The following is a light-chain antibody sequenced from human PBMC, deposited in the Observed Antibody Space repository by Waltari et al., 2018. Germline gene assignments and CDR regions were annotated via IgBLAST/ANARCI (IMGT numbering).Light chain of an antibody. CDR1: SGHSSSI. J-gene: IGLJ2*01. V-gene: IGLV4-60*03. CDR3: ETWDSNTVV. CDR2: LEGSGSY. Sequence: HPVLTQSSSPSASLGSSVNLTCTLTSGHSSSIIARPPQQPGKAPRYLMKLEGSGSYNKGSGVPDRFSGSSSGADRYLTISNLQSEDEADYYCETWDSNTVVFGGGTKLTVL.